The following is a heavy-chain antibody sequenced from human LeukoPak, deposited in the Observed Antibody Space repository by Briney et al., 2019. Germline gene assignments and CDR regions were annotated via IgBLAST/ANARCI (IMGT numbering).Heavy chain of an antibody. V-gene: IGHV4-4*07. CDR2: IYTSGST. J-gene: IGHJ5*02. Sequence: SETLSLTCTVSGGSISSYYWSWIRQPAGKGLEWIGRIYTSGSTNYNPSLKSRVTMSVDTSKNQFSLKLSSVTAADTAVYYCVRDSGLYYDFWSGSLPPNWFDPWGQGTLVTVSS. CDR3: VRDSGLYYDFWSGSLPPNWFDP. CDR1: GGSISSYY. D-gene: IGHD3-3*01.